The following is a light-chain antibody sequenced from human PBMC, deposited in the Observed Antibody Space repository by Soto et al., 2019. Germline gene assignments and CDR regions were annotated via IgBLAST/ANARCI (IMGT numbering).Light chain of an antibody. CDR2: GNS. J-gene: IGLJ1*01. V-gene: IGLV1-40*01. CDR3: QSYDSSLSGSRV. CDR1: SSNIGAGYG. Sequence: QYVLTQPPSVSGAPGQRGTISCTGSSSNIGAGYGVHWYQQLPGTAPKLLIYGNSNRPSGVPDRFSGSKSGTSASLAITGLQAEDEADYYCQSYDSSLSGSRVFGTGTKVTVL.